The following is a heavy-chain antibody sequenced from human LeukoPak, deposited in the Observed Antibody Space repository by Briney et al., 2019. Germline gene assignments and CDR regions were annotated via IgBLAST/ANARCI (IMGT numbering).Heavy chain of an antibody. CDR3: ARAQHPRRLGAYYFDY. D-gene: IGHD3-3*01. V-gene: IGHV4-30-4*01. Sequence: SQTLSLTCTVSGGSVNSGDYYWNWIRQPPGKGLECIGYIYYSGTTYYNPSLKSRVTISVDTSKNQFSLKLSSVTAADTAVYYCARAQHPRRLGAYYFDYWGQGTLVTVSS. CDR1: GGSVNSGDYY. CDR2: IYYSGTT. J-gene: IGHJ4*02.